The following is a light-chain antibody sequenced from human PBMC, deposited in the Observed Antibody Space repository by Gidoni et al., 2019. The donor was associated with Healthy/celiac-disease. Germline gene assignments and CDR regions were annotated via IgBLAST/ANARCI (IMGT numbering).Light chain of an antibody. CDR2: GAS. CDR1: QSISSSQ. J-gene: IGKJ4*01. V-gene: IGKV3-20*01. Sequence: DIVLTQSPGTLSLSPGQSATLSCRASQSISSSQLAWYQQKPGHAPRPLMYGASSRATGIPDRCSGSGSGTDFTLTISRLEPEDFAVYYCQHFGNVGGGTKVE. CDR3: QHFGN.